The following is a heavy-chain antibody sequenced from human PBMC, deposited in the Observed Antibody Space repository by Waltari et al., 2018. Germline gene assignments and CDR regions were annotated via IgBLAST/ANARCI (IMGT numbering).Heavy chain of an antibody. CDR2: ISYDGSNK. CDR3: AREDQWLVRSAFDI. CDR1: GFTFSSYA. V-gene: IGHV3-30*01. J-gene: IGHJ3*02. D-gene: IGHD6-19*01. Sequence: QVQLVESGGGVVQPGRSLRLSCAASGFTFSSYAMHWVRQAPGKGLEWVAVISYDGSNKYYADSVKGRFTISRDNSKNTLYLQMNSLRAEDTAVYYCAREDQWLVRSAFDIWGQGTMVTVSS.